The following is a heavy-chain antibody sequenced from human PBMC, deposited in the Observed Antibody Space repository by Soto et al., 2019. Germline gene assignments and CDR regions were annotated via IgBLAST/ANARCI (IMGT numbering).Heavy chain of an antibody. Sequence: SVKVSCKASGGTFSSYAISWVRQAPGQGLEWMGVIIPIFGTANYAQKFQGRVTITADKSTSTAYMELSSLRSEDTAVYYCASSGHSGSYYGYYWGQGTLVNVSS. CDR2: IIPIFGTA. J-gene: IGHJ4*02. CDR1: GGTFSSYA. CDR3: ASSGHSGSYYGYY. V-gene: IGHV1-69*06. D-gene: IGHD1-26*01.